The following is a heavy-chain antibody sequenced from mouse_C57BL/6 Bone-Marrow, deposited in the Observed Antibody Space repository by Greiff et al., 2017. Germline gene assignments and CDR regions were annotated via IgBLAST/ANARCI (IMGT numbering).Heavy chain of an antibody. CDR1: GFSLSTFGMG. Sequence: QVTLKESGPGILQPSQTLSLTCSFSGFSLSTFGMGVGWLRQPSGKGLEWLAHIWWGDDKYYNPALKRLLTISKDTSKNKVFHKLANVDTADTATDYCARIVDYSEAWVAYWGQGTLVTVSA. CDR2: IWWGDDK. CDR3: ARIVDYSEAWVAY. V-gene: IGHV8-8*01. D-gene: IGHD2-12*01. J-gene: IGHJ3*01.